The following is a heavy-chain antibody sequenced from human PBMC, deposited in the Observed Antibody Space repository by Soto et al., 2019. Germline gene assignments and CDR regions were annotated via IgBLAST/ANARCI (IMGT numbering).Heavy chain of an antibody. D-gene: IGHD2-8*02. J-gene: IGHJ4*02. Sequence: EMQLVESGGGLVQPGGSLRLSCAASGFTFSSYVMHWVRQAPGKGLEWISYISSTGSGTLYADSVRGRFTMSRDNTKNSVSLQMSSLRAEDTALYYCVRDLHEPLATDALRVANWGQGTQVTVSS. CDR2: ISSTGSGT. CDR3: VRDLHEPLATDALRVAN. CDR1: GFTFSSYV. V-gene: IGHV3-48*03.